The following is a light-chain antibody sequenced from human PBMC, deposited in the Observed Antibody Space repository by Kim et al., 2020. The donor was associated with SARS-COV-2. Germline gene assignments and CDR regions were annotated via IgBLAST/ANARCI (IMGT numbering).Light chain of an antibody. CDR3: SSRHSSGNHWV. V-gene: IGLV3-19*01. CDR2: DKN. J-gene: IGLJ3*02. Sequence: ASVQTVRSITRGDSRRRYYERWYHQKPGQPPVLVIYDKNNRPSGIPDRFSGSSSGNTASLTITGAQAEDEADYYCSSRHSSGNHWVFGGGTQLTVL. CDR1: SRRRYY.